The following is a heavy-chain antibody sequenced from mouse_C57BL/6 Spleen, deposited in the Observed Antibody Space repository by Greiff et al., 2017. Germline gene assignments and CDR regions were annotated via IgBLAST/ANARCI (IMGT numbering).Heavy chain of an antibody. CDR2: IDPSDSET. CDR1: GYTFTSYW. Sequence: QVQLQQPGAELVRPGSSVKLSCKASGYTFTSYWMHWVKQRPIHGLEWIGNIDPSDSETHYNQKFKDKATLTVDKSSSTAYMQLSSLTSEDSAVYYCARLTTTVVDFDVWGTGTTVTVSS. J-gene: IGHJ1*03. V-gene: IGHV1-52*01. CDR3: ARLTTTVVDFDV. D-gene: IGHD1-1*01.